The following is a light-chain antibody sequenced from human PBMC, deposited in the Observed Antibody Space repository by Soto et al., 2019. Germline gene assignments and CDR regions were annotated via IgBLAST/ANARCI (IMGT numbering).Light chain of an antibody. Sequence: IVLTQSPATLPLSPGERATLSCRASQSIDIYLEWYQQKPGQAPRPLMYDVSNRATGIPARFSGSGSGTDFTLTISSLEPEDFAVYYCQQRSNWPPTFGGGTKVEIK. V-gene: IGKV3-11*01. CDR1: QSIDIY. J-gene: IGKJ4*01. CDR3: QQRSNWPPT. CDR2: DVS.